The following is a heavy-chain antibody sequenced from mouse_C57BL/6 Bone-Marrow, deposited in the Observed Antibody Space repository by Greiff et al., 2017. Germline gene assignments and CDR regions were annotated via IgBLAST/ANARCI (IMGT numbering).Heavy chain of an antibody. J-gene: IGHJ3*01. CDR2: ISGGGGNT. CDR1: GFTFSSYT. D-gene: IGHD1-1*01. V-gene: IGHV5-9*01. CDR3: ARQIYYGRFAY. Sequence: EVKLVESGGGLVKPGGSLKLSCAASGFTFSSYTMSWVRQTPEKRLEWVATISGGGGNTYYPDSVKGRFTISRDNAKITLYLQMSSLRSEDTALYYCARQIYYGRFAYWGQGTLVTVSA.